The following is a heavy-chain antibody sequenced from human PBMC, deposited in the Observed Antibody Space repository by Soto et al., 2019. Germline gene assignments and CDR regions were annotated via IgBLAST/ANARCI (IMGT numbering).Heavy chain of an antibody. J-gene: IGHJ4*02. CDR2: TRNKANSYTT. CDR3: DRLYGSFS. V-gene: IGHV3-72*01. D-gene: IGHD1-26*01. CDR1: GFTFSDHY. Sequence: GGSLRLSCAASGFTFSDHYMDWVRQAPGKGLEWVGRTRNKANSYTTEYAASVKGRFTISRDDSKNSLYLQMNSLKTEDKDVYYCDRLYGSFSWGQGALVTVSS.